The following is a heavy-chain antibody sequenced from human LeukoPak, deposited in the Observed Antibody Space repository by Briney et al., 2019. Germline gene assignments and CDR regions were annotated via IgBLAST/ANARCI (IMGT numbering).Heavy chain of an antibody. J-gene: IGHJ4*02. CDR1: GGSISSYY. V-gene: IGHV4-4*07. CDR3: ARASYSYDISGWVPFDY. D-gene: IGHD3-22*01. Sequence: PSETLSLTCTVSGGSISSYYWSWIRQPAGKGLEWIGRIYTSGSTTYNPSLKSRVTISGDTSENQFSLRLSSVTAADTAVYYCARASYSYDISGWVPFDYWGQGTPVTVSP. CDR2: IYTSGST.